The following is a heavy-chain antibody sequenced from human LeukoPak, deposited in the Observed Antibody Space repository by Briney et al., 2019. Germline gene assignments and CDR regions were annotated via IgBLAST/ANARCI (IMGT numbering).Heavy chain of an antibody. CDR1: GGSISSGGYY. V-gene: IGHV4-30-2*01. Sequence: SETLSLTCTVSGGSISSGGYYWRWIRQPPGRGLEWIGYIYQSGSTYYNPSLKSRVTISVDKSKNQFSLKLSSVTAADSAMYYCARGRAYNSAYYFDYWGQGTLVSVSS. CDR2: IYQSGST. D-gene: IGHD2-21*01. J-gene: IGHJ4*02. CDR3: ARGRAYNSAYYFDY.